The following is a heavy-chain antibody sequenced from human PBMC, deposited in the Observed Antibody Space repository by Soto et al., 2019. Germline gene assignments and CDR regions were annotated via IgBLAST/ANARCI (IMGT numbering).Heavy chain of an antibody. Sequence: PSETLSLTCSVSGGSISSGYWTWIRQPPGKGLEWIGYIYYGGSINYNPSLKSRVIISVDTAKNQFSLRLSSVTAADTAVYYCTGDYYDINGYSLDPWGQGTSVTVSS. CDR2: IYYGGSI. V-gene: IGHV4-59*01. J-gene: IGHJ5*02. CDR3: TGDYYDINGYSLDP. CDR1: GGSISSGY. D-gene: IGHD3-22*01.